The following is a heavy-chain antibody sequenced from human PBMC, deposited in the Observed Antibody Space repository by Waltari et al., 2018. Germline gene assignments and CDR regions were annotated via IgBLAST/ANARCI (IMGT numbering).Heavy chain of an antibody. V-gene: IGHV1-69*12. CDR3: ARRKLGEAFDI. CDR1: GGNFGRYA. J-gene: IGHJ3*02. D-gene: IGHD3-16*01. Sequence: QVQLVQSGAEVKKPGSSVRVSCRASGGNFGRYAITWVRQAPGQGLEWMGGTIPIFGAPMYAPKFQGRVSITADEWTYTGYMELNSLRSDDTAIYYCARRKLGEAFDIWGQGTMVIVSS. CDR2: TIPIFGAP.